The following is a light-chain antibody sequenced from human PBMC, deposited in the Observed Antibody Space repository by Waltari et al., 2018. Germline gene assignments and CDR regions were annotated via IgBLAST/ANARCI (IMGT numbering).Light chain of an antibody. J-gene: IGLJ3*02. CDR3: SSYRSGSTWV. CDR1: SSDVGSYNR. CDR2: EVS. V-gene: IGLV2-18*02. Sequence: QSALTQPPSVSGSPGQSVTISCTGTSSDVGSYNRVSWYQQPPGTAPKLMIYEVSNRPARVAVRFAASKSGNTASLSISGLQAEDEADYYCSSYRSGSTWVFGGGTKLTVL.